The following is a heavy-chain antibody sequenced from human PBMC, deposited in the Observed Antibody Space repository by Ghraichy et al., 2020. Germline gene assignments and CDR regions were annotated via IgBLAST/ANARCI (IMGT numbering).Heavy chain of an antibody. V-gene: IGHV2-5*02. J-gene: IGHJ3*02. Sequence: SGPTLVKPTQTLTLTCTLSGVSLTTSGVGVGWIRQPPGKALEWLALIYWDDDKRYSPSLEGRLTVTKDTSKNQVVLIMTNMDPVDTATYYCARTKSFNQPKVFDIWGQGTMVTVSS. CDR2: IYWDDDK. CDR1: GVSLTTSGVG. CDR3: ARTKSFNQPKVFDI.